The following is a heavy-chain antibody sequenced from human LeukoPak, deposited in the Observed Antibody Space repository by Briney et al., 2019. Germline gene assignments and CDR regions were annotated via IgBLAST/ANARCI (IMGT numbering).Heavy chain of an antibody. D-gene: IGHD3-22*01. Sequence: GGSLRLSCAASGFTFSSYAMSWVRQAPGKGLEWVSSITGSSASTYYADSVKGRFTISRDNSKDTLYLQMNSLRAEDMAVYFCAKLDYYDTHWGQGTLVTVSS. CDR1: GFTFSSYA. CDR2: ITGSSAST. J-gene: IGHJ4*02. V-gene: IGHV3-23*01. CDR3: AKLDYYDTH.